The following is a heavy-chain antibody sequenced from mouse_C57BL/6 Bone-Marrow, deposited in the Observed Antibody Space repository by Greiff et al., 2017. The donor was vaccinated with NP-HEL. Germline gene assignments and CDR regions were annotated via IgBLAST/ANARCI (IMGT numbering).Heavy chain of an antibody. CDR1: GFTFSSYG. J-gene: IGHJ3*01. D-gene: IGHD2-4*01. CDR3: ADPYDYDVAWFAY. V-gene: IGHV5-6*02. CDR2: ISSGGSYT. Sequence: DVKLVESGGDLVKPGGSLKLSCAASGFTFSSYGMPWVRQTPDKRLEWVANISSGGSYTYYPDSVKGRFTISRDNAKNTLYLQMSSLKSEDTAMCYCADPYDYDVAWFAYWGQGTLVTVSA.